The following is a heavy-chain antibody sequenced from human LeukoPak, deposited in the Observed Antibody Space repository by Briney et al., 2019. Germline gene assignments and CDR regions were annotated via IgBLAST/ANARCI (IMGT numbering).Heavy chain of an antibody. D-gene: IGHD1-1*01. CDR1: GFTFSSYA. CDR3: AKGYRTDY. Sequence: TGGSLRLSCAASGFTFSSYAMTWVRQAPGKGLEWVSVIGNIGSSTYYADSVKGRFTISRDNSKNTLYLQMNSLRAEDTAVFYCAKGYRTDYWGQGTLVTVSS. V-gene: IGHV3-23*01. CDR2: IGNIGSST. J-gene: IGHJ4*02.